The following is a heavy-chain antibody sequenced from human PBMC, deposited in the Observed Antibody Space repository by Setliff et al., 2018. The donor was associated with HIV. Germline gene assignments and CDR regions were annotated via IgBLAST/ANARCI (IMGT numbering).Heavy chain of an antibody. CDR1: GGSISSGSYY. D-gene: IGHD2-8*01. CDR3: ARKHPHCTDGVCYTETFDY. CDR2: IYTSGST. Sequence: SKTLSLTCTVSGGSISSGSYYWSWIRQPAGKGLEWIGHIYTSGSTNYNPSLKSRVTISVDTSKNQFSLRLRSVTAADTAVYYCARKHPHCTDGVCYTETFDYWGHGMLVTVSS. J-gene: IGHJ4*01. V-gene: IGHV4-61*09.